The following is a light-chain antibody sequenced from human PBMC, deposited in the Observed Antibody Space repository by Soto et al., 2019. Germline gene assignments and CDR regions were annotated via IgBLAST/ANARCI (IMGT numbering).Light chain of an antibody. CDR2: GAS. Sequence: ETVMTQAPATLSVSPGERATLSCRASQSVNSNLAWYQQKSGQAPRLLIYGASTRATGIPVRFSGSGSGTEFTLTISSLQSEDSAVYYCQQYTYWPWTLGQGTKVDIK. J-gene: IGKJ1*01. CDR1: QSVNSN. V-gene: IGKV3-15*01. CDR3: QQYTYWPWT.